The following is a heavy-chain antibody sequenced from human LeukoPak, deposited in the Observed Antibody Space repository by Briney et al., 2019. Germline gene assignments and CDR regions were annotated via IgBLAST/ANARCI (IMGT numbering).Heavy chain of an antibody. CDR2: IYYSGST. V-gene: IGHV4-39*07. D-gene: IGHD3-10*01. Sequence: SETLSLTCTVSGGSISSSSYYWGWIRQPPGKGLEWIGSIYYSGSTYYNPSLKSRVTISVDTSKNQFSLKLSSVTAADTAVYYCAGAAIPRSGAFDIWGQGTMVTVSS. J-gene: IGHJ3*02. CDR1: GGSISSSSYY. CDR3: AGAAIPRSGAFDI.